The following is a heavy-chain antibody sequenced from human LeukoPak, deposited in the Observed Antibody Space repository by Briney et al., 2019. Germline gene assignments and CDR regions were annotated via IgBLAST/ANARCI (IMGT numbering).Heavy chain of an antibody. CDR3: ARGRTAMVTN. CDR2: IYSSGST. Sequence: PSETLSLTCTVSGGSISSYYWSWIRQPAWKGPEWIGRIYSSGSTNYNPSLKSRVTMSVDTSKNQFSLKLSSVAAADTAVYYCARGRTAMVTNWGQGTLVTVS. CDR1: GGSISSYY. V-gene: IGHV4-4*07. D-gene: IGHD5-18*01. J-gene: IGHJ4*02.